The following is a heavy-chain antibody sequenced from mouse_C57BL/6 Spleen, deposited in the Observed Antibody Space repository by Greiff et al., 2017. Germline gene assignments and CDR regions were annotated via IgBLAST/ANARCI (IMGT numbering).Heavy chain of an antibody. CDR1: GYTFTSYW. Sequence: VQLQQPGAELVKPGASVKLSCKASGYTFTSYWMHWVKQRPGQGLEWIGMIHPNSGSTNYNEKFKSKATLTVDKSSSTAYMQLSSLTSEDSAVYYCARRNYYGSSYDYFDYWGQGTTLTVSS. CDR2: IHPNSGST. J-gene: IGHJ2*01. V-gene: IGHV1-64*01. CDR3: ARRNYYGSSYDYFDY. D-gene: IGHD1-1*01.